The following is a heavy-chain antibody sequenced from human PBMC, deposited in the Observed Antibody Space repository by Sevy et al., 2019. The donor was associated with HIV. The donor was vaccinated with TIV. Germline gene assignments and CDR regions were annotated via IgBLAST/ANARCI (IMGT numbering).Heavy chain of an antibody. CDR3: TTVSGYYDRSFGTFDI. D-gene: IGHD3-22*01. Sequence: GESLKISCAASGFAFTYAWMSWVRQAPGKGLEWVGLSKSKIDGGTTDYAAPVKGRFTISRDDSKNTLYLQMNSLKTDDTAVYYCTTVSGYYDRSFGTFDICGQGTMVTVSS. J-gene: IGHJ3*02. CDR1: GFAFTYAW. CDR2: SKSKIDGGTT. V-gene: IGHV3-15*01.